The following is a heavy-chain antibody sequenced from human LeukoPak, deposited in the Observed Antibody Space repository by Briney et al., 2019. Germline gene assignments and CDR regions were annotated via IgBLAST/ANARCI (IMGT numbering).Heavy chain of an antibody. J-gene: IGHJ4*02. D-gene: IGHD6-13*01. Sequence: GGSLRLSCAASGFTFSSYGMHWVRQAPGKGLEWVAVISYDGSNKYYADSVKGRFTISRDNSKNTLYLQMNSLRAEDTAVYYCVVVESWYLPYSFDYWGQGTLVTVSS. CDR1: GFTFSSYG. CDR2: ISYDGSNK. V-gene: IGHV3-30*03. CDR3: VVVESWYLPYSFDY.